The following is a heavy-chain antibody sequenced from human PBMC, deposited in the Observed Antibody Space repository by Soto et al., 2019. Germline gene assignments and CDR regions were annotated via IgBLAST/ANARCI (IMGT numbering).Heavy chain of an antibody. CDR2: ISAYNGNT. D-gene: IGHD1-26*01. CDR3: ARGVRGSHLSSGWFDP. CDR1: GYTFTSYG. J-gene: IGHJ5*02. Sequence: ASVKVSCKASGYTFTSYGISWVRQAPGQGLEWMGWISAYNGNTNYAQKLQGRVTVTTDTSTSTAYMELRSLRSDDTAVYYCARGVRGSHLSSGWFDPWGQGTLVTVSS. V-gene: IGHV1-18*04.